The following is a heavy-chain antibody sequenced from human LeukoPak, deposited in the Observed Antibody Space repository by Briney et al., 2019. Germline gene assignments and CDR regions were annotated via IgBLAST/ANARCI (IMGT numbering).Heavy chain of an antibody. CDR3: ARGARARKAMVRGVNGRFDP. CDR2: AIHGGST. V-gene: IGHV4-34*01. J-gene: IGHJ5*02. CDR1: GGSFSGYS. Sequence: SETLSLTCAVYGGSFSGYSWTWIRQSPGKGLEWIGEAIHGGSTNYSPPLKSRVTISLDTSKSQFSLRVNCLTATDTAVYYCARGARARKAMVRGVNGRFDPWGEGTLVTVSS. D-gene: IGHD3-10*01.